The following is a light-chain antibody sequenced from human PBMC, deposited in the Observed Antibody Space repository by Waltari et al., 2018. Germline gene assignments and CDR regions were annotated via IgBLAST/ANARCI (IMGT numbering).Light chain of an antibody. CDR2: AAS. CDR3: QHYLRLPVT. V-gene: IGKV3-20*01. Sequence: EIVLTQSPGTLSLSPGERATLSCRASQSIRRTLVWYQKKPGQAPRLLIYAASTRATVIPDRFSGSGSGTDFSLTISRLEPEDFAVYYCQHYLRLPVTFGQGTKVEIK. CDR1: QSIRRT. J-gene: IGKJ1*01.